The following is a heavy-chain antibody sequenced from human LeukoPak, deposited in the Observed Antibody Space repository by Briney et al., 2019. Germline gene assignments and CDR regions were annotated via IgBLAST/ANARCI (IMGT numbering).Heavy chain of an antibody. V-gene: IGHV3-66*01. CDR3: AGGGYDYVWGSYRYEVFDY. Sequence: GGSLRLSCAASGFTFSSNYMSWVRQAPGKGLEWVSVIYSGGSTYYADSVKGRFTISRDNSKNTLYLQRNSLRAEDTAVYYCAGGGYDYVWGSYRYEVFDYWGQGTLVTVSS. CDR1: GFTFSSNY. CDR2: IYSGGST. J-gene: IGHJ4*02. D-gene: IGHD3-16*02.